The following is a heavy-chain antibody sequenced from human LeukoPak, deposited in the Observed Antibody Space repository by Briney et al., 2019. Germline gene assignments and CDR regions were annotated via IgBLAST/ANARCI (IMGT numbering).Heavy chain of an antibody. J-gene: IGHJ5*02. CDR1: GFTFSSYW. CDR2: INSDGSST. D-gene: IGHD4-17*01. Sequence: GGSLRLSCAASGFTFSSYWTHWVRQAPGKGLVWVSRINSDGSSTSYGDCVNGRFTISRDNAKNTLYLQMNSLRAEDTAVYYCARDDYGDYLAWFDPWGQGTLVTVSS. V-gene: IGHV3-74*01. CDR3: ARDDYGDYLAWFDP.